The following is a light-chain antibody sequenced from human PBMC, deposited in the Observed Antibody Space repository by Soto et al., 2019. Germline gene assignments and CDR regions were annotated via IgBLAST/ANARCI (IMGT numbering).Light chain of an antibody. CDR3: QQYESFFPLT. J-gene: IGKJ4*01. V-gene: IGKV1-5*03. CDR1: QNINSW. Sequence: DIQMTQSPSTLSASVGDRVTITCRASQNINSWLAWYQQKPGKAPKLLIYKASNLESGVPSRFSGSGSGTDFTLPISSLQPDDVATYHCQQYESFFPLTFGGGTKVEIK. CDR2: KAS.